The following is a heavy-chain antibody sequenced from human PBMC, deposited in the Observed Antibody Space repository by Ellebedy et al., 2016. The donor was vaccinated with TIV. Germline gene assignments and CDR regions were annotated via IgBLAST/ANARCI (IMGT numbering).Heavy chain of an antibody. Sequence: GESLKISCAASGFTFSTYAMHWVRQAPGKGLEWVAVLWYDGSHEYYADSVKGRFTISRDNPKNTLYLQMNSLRVDDTAVYYCAREFLGTQIRYPGIDYWGQGTLVTVSS. CDR2: LWYDGSHE. CDR3: AREFLGTQIRYPGIDY. D-gene: IGHD3-9*01. CDR1: GFTFSTYA. V-gene: IGHV3-33*01. J-gene: IGHJ4*02.